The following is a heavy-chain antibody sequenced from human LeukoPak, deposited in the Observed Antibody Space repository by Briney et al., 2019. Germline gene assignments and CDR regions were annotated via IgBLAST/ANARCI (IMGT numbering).Heavy chain of an antibody. J-gene: IGHJ4*02. D-gene: IGHD1-26*01. Sequence: GGSLRLSCATSGVTFSSFSLNWVRQAPGKGVEWLSYISSSSRAKYYADSVKGRFIVSRDSAKNSLYLQMDSLRAEDTALYYCASQSSGSSTRAPDFWGQGTLVTVSS. CDR3: ASQSSGSSTRAPDF. CDR1: GVTFSSFS. V-gene: IGHV3-48*04. CDR2: ISSSSRAK.